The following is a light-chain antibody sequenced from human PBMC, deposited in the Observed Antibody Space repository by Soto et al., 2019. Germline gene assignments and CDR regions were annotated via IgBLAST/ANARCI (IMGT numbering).Light chain of an antibody. CDR3: QSYDSSLSGHVV. V-gene: IGLV1-40*01. CDR2: GNS. CDR1: SSNIGAGYD. Sequence: QSVLTQPTSVSGAPGQRVTISCTGSSSNIGAGYDVHWYQQLPGTAPKLLIYGNSNRPSGVPDRFSGSKSGTSASLAITGLQAEDEADYYCQSYDSSLSGHVVFGGGTQVTVL. J-gene: IGLJ2*01.